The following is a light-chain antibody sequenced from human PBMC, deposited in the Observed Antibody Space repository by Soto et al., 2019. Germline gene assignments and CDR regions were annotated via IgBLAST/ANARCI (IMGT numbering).Light chain of an antibody. CDR3: XQYNXWPPLT. Sequence: EIVMTQSPATLSVSPGERATLSCRASQSVNSNLAWYRQKPGQAPRLLISDASTRATGVPARFSGSGSGTEFTLTISSLQSEDSGIYYCXQYNXWPPLTFGGGTKVEIK. V-gene: IGKV3-15*01. CDR1: QSVNSN. J-gene: IGKJ4*01. CDR2: DAS.